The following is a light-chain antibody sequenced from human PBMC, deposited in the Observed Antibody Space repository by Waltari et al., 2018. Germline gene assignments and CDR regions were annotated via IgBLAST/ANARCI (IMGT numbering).Light chain of an antibody. V-gene: IGKV1-12*01. Sequence: DIQMTQSPSSVSASVGDRVTITCRASQGVSTRLAWYQQRPGKAPNLLIYAASNLQPGVPSRFSATGSGTEFTLTIGYLQPEDSATYFCQQGISFPLTFGQGTRLEIK. CDR3: QQGISFPLT. CDR1: QGVSTR. CDR2: AAS. J-gene: IGKJ5*01.